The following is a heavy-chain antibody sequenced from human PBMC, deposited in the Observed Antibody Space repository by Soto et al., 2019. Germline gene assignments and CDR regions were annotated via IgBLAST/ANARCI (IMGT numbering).Heavy chain of an antibody. V-gene: IGHV3-48*01. CDR1: GFTFSSYS. Sequence: GGSLRLSCAASGFTFSSYSMNWVRQAPGKGLEWVSYISSSSSTIYYADSVKGRFTISRDNAKNSLYLQMNSLRAEDTAVYYCARDLETAGVDYWGQGTLVTVSS. D-gene: IGHD5-18*01. J-gene: IGHJ4*02. CDR3: ARDLETAGVDY. CDR2: ISSSSSTI.